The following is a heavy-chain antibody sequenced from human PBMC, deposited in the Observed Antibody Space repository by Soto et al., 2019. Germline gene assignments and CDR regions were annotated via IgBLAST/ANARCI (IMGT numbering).Heavy chain of an antibody. J-gene: IGHJ6*02. CDR1: GYTFTSYY. V-gene: IGHV1-46*01. CDR3: AISTRGLFGVVISSPIYYGMDV. Sequence: ASVKVSCKASGYTFTSYYMHWVRQAPGQGHEWMGIINPSGGSTSYAQKFQGRVTMTRDTSTSTVYMELSSLRSEDTAVYYCAISTRGLFGVVISSPIYYGMDVWGQGTTVTVSS. D-gene: IGHD3-3*01. CDR2: INPSGGST.